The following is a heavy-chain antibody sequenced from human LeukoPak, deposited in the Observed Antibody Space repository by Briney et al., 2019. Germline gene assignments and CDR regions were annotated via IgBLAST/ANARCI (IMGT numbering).Heavy chain of an antibody. J-gene: IGHJ5*02. V-gene: IGHV1-3*01. Sequence: ASVKVSCKASGYTFISYAIHWVRQAPGQRLEWMGWINAGNGKTKYSQKFQGRVTIIRDTSASTVYMELSSLRSEDTAVYYCARSYYDILTGSVRNWFDPWGQGTLVTVSS. CDR2: INAGNGKT. CDR3: ARSYYDILTGSVRNWFDP. CDR1: GYTFISYA. D-gene: IGHD3-9*01.